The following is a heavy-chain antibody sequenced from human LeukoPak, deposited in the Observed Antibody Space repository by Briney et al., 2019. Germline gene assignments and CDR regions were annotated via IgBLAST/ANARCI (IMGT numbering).Heavy chain of an antibody. CDR2: ISSNGGST. V-gene: IGHV3-64*01. D-gene: IGHD5-24*01. Sequence: PGGSLRLSCAASGFTISSDAMHWVRQAPGKGLEYVSAISSNGGSTYYANSVKGRFTISRDNSKNTLYLQMGSLRAEDMAVYYCATSRDGYNLGYWGQGTLVTVSS. CDR3: ATSRDGYNLGY. J-gene: IGHJ4*02. CDR1: GFTISSDA.